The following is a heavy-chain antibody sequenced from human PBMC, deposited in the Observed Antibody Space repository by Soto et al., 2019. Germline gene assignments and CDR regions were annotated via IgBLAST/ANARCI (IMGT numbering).Heavy chain of an antibody. V-gene: IGHV4-30-4*01. CDR3: ASVVRICSSPSCRVRYWFDP. Sequence: PSETLSLTCSVSGGSISSGDYYWSWIRQPPGKGLDWIVYMFYVGATYYNPSLKSQVTISVDTSKNQFSLKLSSVTAADTAAYHCASVVRICSSPSCRVRYWFDPWGQGTLVTVSS. CDR2: MFYVGAT. D-gene: IGHD6-6*01. CDR1: GGSISSGDYY. J-gene: IGHJ5*02.